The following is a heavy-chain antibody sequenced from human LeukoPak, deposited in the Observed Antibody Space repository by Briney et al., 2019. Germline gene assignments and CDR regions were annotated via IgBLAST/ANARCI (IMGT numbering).Heavy chain of an antibody. Sequence: GGSLRLSCAASGFTFSNYWMSCVRQAPGKGLEWVANIKRDGSEKYYVDSVKGRFTISRDNAKNSLYLQMNSLRAEDTAVYYCARDRYSSGGLDVWGQGTTVTVSS. J-gene: IGHJ6*02. CDR1: GFTFSNYW. CDR3: ARDRYSSGGLDV. D-gene: IGHD3-22*01. V-gene: IGHV3-7*04. CDR2: IKRDGSEK.